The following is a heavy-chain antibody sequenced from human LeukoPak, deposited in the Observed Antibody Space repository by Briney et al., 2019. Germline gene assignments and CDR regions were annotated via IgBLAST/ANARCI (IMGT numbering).Heavy chain of an antibody. Sequence: GGSLRLSCAASGFTFSDYYMSWIRQAPGKGLEWVSYVSSGSSTIYYADSVKGRFTVSRDNGKRSLYLHMNSLRPEDTAVYYCARSYYSDYVVDYWGQGTLVTVSS. CDR2: VSSGSSTI. CDR1: GFTFSDYY. CDR3: ARSYYSDYVVDY. D-gene: IGHD4-11*01. V-gene: IGHV3-11*04. J-gene: IGHJ4*02.